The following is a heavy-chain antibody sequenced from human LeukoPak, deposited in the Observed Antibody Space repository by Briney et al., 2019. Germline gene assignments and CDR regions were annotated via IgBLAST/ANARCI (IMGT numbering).Heavy chain of an antibody. Sequence: ASVKVSCKASGYTFTGYYMHWVRQAPGQGLEWMGWINPNSGGTNYAQKFQGWVTMTRDTSISTAYMELSRLRSDDTAVYYCARGPADSSSWYARFNWFDPWGQGTLVTVSS. D-gene: IGHD6-13*01. CDR3: ARGPADSSSWYARFNWFDP. CDR2: INPNSGGT. J-gene: IGHJ5*02. V-gene: IGHV1-2*04. CDR1: GYTFTGYY.